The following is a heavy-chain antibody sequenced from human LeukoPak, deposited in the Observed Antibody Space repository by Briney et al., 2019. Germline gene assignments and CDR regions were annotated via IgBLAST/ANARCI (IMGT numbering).Heavy chain of an antibody. CDR2: IYYSGST. CDR3: ARDGSSWYEVNWFDP. Sequence: PSETLSLTCTVSGGSISSSSYYWGWIRQPPGKGLEWIGSIYYSGSTYYNPSLKSRVTISVDTSKNQFSLKLSSVTAADTAVYYCARDGSSWYEVNWFDPWGQGTLVTVSS. D-gene: IGHD6-13*01. CDR1: GGSISSSSYY. V-gene: IGHV4-39*07. J-gene: IGHJ5*02.